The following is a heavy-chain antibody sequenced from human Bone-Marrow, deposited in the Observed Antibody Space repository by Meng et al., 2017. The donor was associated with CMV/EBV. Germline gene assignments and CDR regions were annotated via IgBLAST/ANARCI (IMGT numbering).Heavy chain of an antibody. CDR2: INPYSGDT. D-gene: IGHD2-2*01. Sequence: ASVKVSCKASGYTFTGYYMHWVRQAPGQGLEWMGWINPYSGDTKYAQKFQGRVTMTRDTSISTAYMELSRLSSDDTAVSYCARVPLVVPAANGIDWFDPWGQGTLVTVSS. CDR3: ARVPLVVPAANGIDWFDP. J-gene: IGHJ5*02. V-gene: IGHV1-2*02. CDR1: GYTFTGYY.